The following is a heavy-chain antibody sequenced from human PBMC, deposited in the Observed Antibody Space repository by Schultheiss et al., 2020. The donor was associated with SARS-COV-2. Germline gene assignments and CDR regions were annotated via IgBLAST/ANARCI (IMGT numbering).Heavy chain of an antibody. CDR1: GFTFSSYS. V-gene: IGHV3-21*01. D-gene: IGHD3-22*01. Sequence: GESLKISCAASGFTFSSYSMNWVRQAPGKGLEWVSSISSSSSYIYYADSVKGRFTISRDNAKNSLYLQMNSLRAEDTAVYYCARGRYYDSSGYYREDYWGQGTLVTVSS. CDR2: ISSSSSYI. CDR3: ARGRYYDSSGYYREDY. J-gene: IGHJ4*02.